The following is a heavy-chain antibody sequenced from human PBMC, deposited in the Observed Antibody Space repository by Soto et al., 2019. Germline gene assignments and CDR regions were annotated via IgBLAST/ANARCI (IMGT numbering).Heavy chain of an antibody. V-gene: IGHV3-15*01. Sequence: GGSLRLSCAASGFTFSNAWMSWVRQAPGKGLEWVGRIKSKTDGGATDYAAPVKGRFTISRDDSKNTLYLQMNSLKTEDTAVYWCTTDEGPYCSGGSCLDYWGQGTLVTVSS. CDR1: GFTFSNAW. D-gene: IGHD2-15*01. CDR3: TTDEGPYCSGGSCLDY. J-gene: IGHJ4*02. CDR2: IKSKTDGGAT.